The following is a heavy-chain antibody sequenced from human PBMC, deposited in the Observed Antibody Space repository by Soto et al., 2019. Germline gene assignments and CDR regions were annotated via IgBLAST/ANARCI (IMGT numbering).Heavy chain of an antibody. Sequence: QVQLVESGGGVVQPGRSLRLSCAASGFTFSSYAMHWVRQAPGKGLEWVAVISYDGSNKYYADSVKGRFTISRDNSKNTPSLQMNSLRAEDTAVYYCARDIEYSSSGYYGMDVWGQGTTVTVSS. CDR3: ARDIEYSSSGYYGMDV. V-gene: IGHV3-30-3*01. CDR2: ISYDGSNK. D-gene: IGHD6-6*01. J-gene: IGHJ6*02. CDR1: GFTFSSYA.